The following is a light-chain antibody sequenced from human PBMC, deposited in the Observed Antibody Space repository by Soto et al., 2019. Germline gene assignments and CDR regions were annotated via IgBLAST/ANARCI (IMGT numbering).Light chain of an antibody. CDR3: RHYINSQWT. J-gene: IGKJ1*01. CDR2: AAS. V-gene: IGKV3-20*01. Sequence: EIVLTQSPGTLSLSPGERATLSCRPSQSVSSTYLDWYQQKPGQDPRLLIYAASSRATGIPDRFSGGASATDFTLTISRLEPEDCAVYYCRHYINSQWTFGQGTKGEIK. CDR1: QSVSSTY.